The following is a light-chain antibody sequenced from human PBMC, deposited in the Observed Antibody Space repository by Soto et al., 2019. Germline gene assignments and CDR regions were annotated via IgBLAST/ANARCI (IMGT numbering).Light chain of an antibody. CDR3: CSYADSSTYV. Sequence: QSVLTQPASVSGYPGQSITISCTGTSSDVGSYNLVSWYQQHPGKAPKLIIYAGSKRPSGVSNRFSGSQSGNTASLTISGLQAEDEADYYCCSYADSSTYVFGTGTKVTV. CDR1: SSDVGSYNL. V-gene: IGLV2-23*01. CDR2: AGS. J-gene: IGLJ1*01.